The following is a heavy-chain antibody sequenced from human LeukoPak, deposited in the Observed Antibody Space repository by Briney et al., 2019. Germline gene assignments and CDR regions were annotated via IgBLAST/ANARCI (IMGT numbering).Heavy chain of an antibody. Sequence: GGSLRLSCAASTFPFSSFAFHWVRQAPGKGLEWVAVISHDGSTNHYADSVKGRFTISRDNSNNSLYLQMNSLSAEDTAVYYCARARGKWHLLPLDYWGRGTPVTVSS. J-gene: IGHJ4*02. CDR1: TFPFSSFA. CDR2: ISHDGSTN. D-gene: IGHD1-26*01. CDR3: ARARGKWHLLPLDY. V-gene: IGHV3-30*04.